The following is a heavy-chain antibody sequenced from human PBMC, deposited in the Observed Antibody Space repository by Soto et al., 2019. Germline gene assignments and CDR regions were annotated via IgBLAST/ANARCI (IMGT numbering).Heavy chain of an antibody. J-gene: IGHJ4*02. Sequence: QVQLQESGPGLVKPSQTLSLTCTLSGASITSSGYYWSWIRLHPGEGLEWIGYIYYRGTTYYNPSLKRPATISTHTSKQPCSLPLTSVAAADTAVYSCARAPESHYFDCWGRGILVPVTS. V-gene: IGHV4-31*01. CDR1: GASITSSGYY. CDR3: ARAPESHYFDC. CDR2: IYYRGTT.